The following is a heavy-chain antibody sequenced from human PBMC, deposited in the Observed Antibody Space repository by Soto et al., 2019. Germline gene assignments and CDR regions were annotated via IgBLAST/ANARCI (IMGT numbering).Heavy chain of an antibody. D-gene: IGHD6-19*01. CDR3: TTDPGYSSGWVDP. Sequence: GGYLKLWCAASGFTLSNAWMSWVRQAPGRGLEWVGRIKSKTDGGTTDYVAPVKGRFTISRDDSKNTLYLQMNSLKTEDTAVYYCTTDPGYSSGWVDPWGQGP. CDR1: GFTLSNAW. CDR2: IKSKTDGGTT. V-gene: IGHV3-15*01. J-gene: IGHJ5*02.